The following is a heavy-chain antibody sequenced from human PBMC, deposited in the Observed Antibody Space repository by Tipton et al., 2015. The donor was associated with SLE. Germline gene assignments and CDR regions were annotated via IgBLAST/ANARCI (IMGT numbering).Heavy chain of an antibody. D-gene: IGHD3-22*01. CDR1: GFTFDDYA. CDR2: IYTSGST. V-gene: IGHV4-4*08. J-gene: IGHJ5*02. CDR3: AREPYYYDSSGYYVSWFDP. Sequence: LRLSCAASGFTFDDYAMHWVRQPPGKGLEWIGYIYTSGSTNYNPSLKSRVTISVDTSKNQFSLKLSSVTAADTAVYYCAREPYYYDSSGYYVSWFDPWGQGTLVTVSS.